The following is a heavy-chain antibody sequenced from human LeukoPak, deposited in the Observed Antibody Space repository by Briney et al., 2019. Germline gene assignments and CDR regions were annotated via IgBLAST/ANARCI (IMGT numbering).Heavy chain of an antibody. J-gene: IGHJ4*02. CDR1: GFTFSSYG. D-gene: IGHD3-10*01. V-gene: IGHV3-33*06. Sequence: PGGSLRLSCAASGFTFSSYGMHWVRQAPGKGLEWVAVIWYDGSNKYYADSVKGRFTISRDNSKNTLYLQMNSLRAEDTAVYYCAKDRVSWFGESELDYWGQGTLVTVSS. CDR2: IWYDGSNK. CDR3: AKDRVSWFGESELDY.